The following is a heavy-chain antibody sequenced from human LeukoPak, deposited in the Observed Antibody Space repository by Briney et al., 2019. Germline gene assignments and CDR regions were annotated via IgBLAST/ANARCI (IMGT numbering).Heavy chain of an antibody. V-gene: IGHV1-2*02. CDR3: AKNKYTAALGILFDS. D-gene: IGHD6-13*01. J-gene: IGHJ4*02. CDR2: INPNTGGT. CDR1: GYTFTDYY. Sequence: ASVKVSCKASGYTFTDYYIHWVRQTPGHGLEWMGWINPNTGGTNYAEKFQGRVTMTRDLSISIGYMELTSLRSDDTAVYICAKNKYTAALGILFDSWGQGTLVTVSS.